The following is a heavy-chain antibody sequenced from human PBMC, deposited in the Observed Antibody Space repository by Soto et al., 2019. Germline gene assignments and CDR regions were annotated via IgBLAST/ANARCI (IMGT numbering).Heavy chain of an antibody. CDR3: ARFQVAIALYYEIGMDV. J-gene: IGHJ6*04. CDR1: GFTVSSNY. CDR2: IYSGGST. Sequence: PGGSLRLSCAASGFTVSSNYMSWVRQAPGKGLEWVSVIYSGGSTYYADSVKGRFTISRDNSKNTLYLQMNSLRAEDTAVYYCARFQVAIALYYEIGMDVWGEGTTVTVSS. V-gene: IGHV3-66*01. D-gene: IGHD2-21*01.